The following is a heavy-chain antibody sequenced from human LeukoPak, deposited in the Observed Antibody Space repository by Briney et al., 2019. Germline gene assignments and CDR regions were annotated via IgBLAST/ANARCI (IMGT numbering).Heavy chain of an antibody. J-gene: IGHJ4*02. D-gene: IGHD3-22*01. Sequence: PGGSLRLSCAASGFTVSSNYMSWVRQAPGKGLDWVSVIYSGGSTYYADSVKGRSTISRDNSKNTLYLQMNSLRAEDTAVYYCARDGVDSSGYYVDYWGQGTLVTVSS. CDR1: GFTVSSNY. CDR2: IYSGGST. V-gene: IGHV3-53*01. CDR3: ARDGVDSSGYYVDY.